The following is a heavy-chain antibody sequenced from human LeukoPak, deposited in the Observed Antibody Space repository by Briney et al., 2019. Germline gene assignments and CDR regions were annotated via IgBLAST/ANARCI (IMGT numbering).Heavy chain of an antibody. J-gene: IGHJ2*01. CDR3: ARGLGVVTAQSEQPKPRYFDL. CDR2: ISGYNGNT. CDR1: GYTFISYG. V-gene: IGHV1-18*01. Sequence: ASVKVSCKASGYTFISYGISWVRQAPGQGLEWMGWISGYNGNTNYAQNPQGRVTMTTGTSTSTAYMELRSLRSDDTAVYYCARGLGVVTAQSEQPKPRYFDLWGRGTQVTVSS. D-gene: IGHD2-21*02.